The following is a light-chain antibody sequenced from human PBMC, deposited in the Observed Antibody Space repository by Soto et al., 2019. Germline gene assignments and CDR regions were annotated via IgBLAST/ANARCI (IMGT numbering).Light chain of an antibody. V-gene: IGKV3-15*01. CDR3: HQYNTWPPGT. Sequence: VVMTQSPATLSVSPGDRVTLSCRTSQSVSTNLAWYQQKSGQAPRLVIYGASTRATGFPDRFRGSGSGTEFTLTTSSLQSEDIAIYYCHQYNTWPPGTFGQGTKLEIK. J-gene: IGKJ2*01. CDR2: GAS. CDR1: QSVSTN.